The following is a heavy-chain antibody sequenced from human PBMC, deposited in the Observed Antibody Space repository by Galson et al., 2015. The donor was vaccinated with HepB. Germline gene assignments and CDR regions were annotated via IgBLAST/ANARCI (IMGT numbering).Heavy chain of an antibody. J-gene: IGHJ4*02. V-gene: IGHV1-69*13. CDR3: ARGKGWELLLDYFDY. CDR1: GGTFSSYA. D-gene: IGHD1-26*01. Sequence: SVKVSCKASGGTFSSYAISWVRQAPGQGLEWMGGIIPIFGTANYAQEFQGRVTITADESTSTAYMELSSLRSEDTAVYYCARGKGWELLLDYFDYWGQGTLVTVSS. CDR2: IIPIFGTA.